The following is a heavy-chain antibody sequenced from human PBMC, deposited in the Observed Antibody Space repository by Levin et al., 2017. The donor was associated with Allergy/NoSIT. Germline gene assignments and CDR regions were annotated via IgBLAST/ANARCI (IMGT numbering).Heavy chain of an antibody. CDR1: GFTFSDYF. J-gene: IGHJ4*02. V-gene: IGHV3-11*05. CDR2: ISSDSGYT. Sequence: GESLKISCAASGFTFSDYFMSWVRQAPGKGLEWISYISSDSGYTNYADSVKGRFTISRDNAENSLYLQMNSLRAEDTAVYYCATDPLGAAAGYFDCWGQGTLVTVSS. D-gene: IGHD6-13*01. CDR3: ATDPLGAAAGYFDC.